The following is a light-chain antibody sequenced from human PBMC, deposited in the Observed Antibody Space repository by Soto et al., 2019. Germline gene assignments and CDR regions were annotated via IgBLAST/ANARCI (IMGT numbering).Light chain of an antibody. CDR3: SSYTSSSTVV. V-gene: IGLV2-14*01. J-gene: IGLJ2*01. Sequence: QSALTQPASVSGSPGQSITISCTGTSSDVGGYNYVSWYKQHPGKAPKLMIYDVSKRPSGVSNRFSGSKSGNTASLTISGLKAEDEADYSCSSYTSSSTVVFGGGPKRTVL. CDR2: DVS. CDR1: SSDVGGYNY.